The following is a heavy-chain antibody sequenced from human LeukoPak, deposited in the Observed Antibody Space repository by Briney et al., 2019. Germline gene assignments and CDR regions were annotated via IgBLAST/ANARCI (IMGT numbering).Heavy chain of an antibody. CDR3: ARQYDSSGYYYFDC. CDR2: MYYSGST. J-gene: IGHJ4*02. V-gene: IGHV4-39*01. D-gene: IGHD3-22*01. CDR1: GGSISSSSYY. Sequence: SETLSLTCTVSGGSISSSSYYWGRIRQPPGKGLEWIGSMYYSGSTDYNPSLKSRVTISVDTSTNQFSLKLNSVTAADTAVYYCARQYDSSGYYYFDCWGQGTLVTVSS.